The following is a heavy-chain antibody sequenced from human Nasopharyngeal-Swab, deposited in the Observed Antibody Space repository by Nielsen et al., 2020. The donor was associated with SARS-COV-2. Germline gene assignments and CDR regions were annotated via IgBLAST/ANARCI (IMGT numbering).Heavy chain of an antibody. CDR1: GFTFDDYT. CDR2: ISWDGGST. Sequence: GESLKISCAASGFTFDDYTMHWVRQAPGKGLEWVSLISWDGGSTYYADSVKGRFTISRDNSKNSLYLQMNSLRTEDTALYYCAKEGADWAAAGTGYFQHWGQGTLVTVSS. J-gene: IGHJ1*01. V-gene: IGHV3-43*01. CDR3: AKEGADWAAAGTGYFQH. D-gene: IGHD6-13*01.